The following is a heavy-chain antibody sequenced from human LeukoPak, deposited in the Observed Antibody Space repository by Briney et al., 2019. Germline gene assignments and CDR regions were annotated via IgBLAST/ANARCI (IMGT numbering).Heavy chain of an antibody. D-gene: IGHD2/OR15-2a*01. Sequence: GGSLRLSCKASGFSLSTFAMSWVRRAPGQGLELVSTLSSSGSRTYYAESVKGRFTISRDTSMNTVFLQMNSLRGDDTAIYYCAKNKGQLVPNYCMNVWGKGTTVTVS. CDR2: LSSSGSRT. CDR1: GFSLSTFA. J-gene: IGHJ6*03. V-gene: IGHV3-23*01. CDR3: AKNKGQLVPNYCMNV.